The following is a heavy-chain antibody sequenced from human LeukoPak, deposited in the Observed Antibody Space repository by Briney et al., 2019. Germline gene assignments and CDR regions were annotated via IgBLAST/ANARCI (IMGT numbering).Heavy chain of an antibody. CDR1: GGSISSYY. V-gene: IGHV3-11*04. CDR3: AELGITMIGGV. J-gene: IGHJ6*04. CDR2: ISSSGSTI. D-gene: IGHD3-10*02. Sequence: LPLTCTVSGGSISSYYWSWIRQPPGKGLEWVSYISSSGSTIYYADSVKGRFTISRDNAKNSLYLQMNSLRAEDTAVYYCAELGITMIGGVWGKGTTVTISS.